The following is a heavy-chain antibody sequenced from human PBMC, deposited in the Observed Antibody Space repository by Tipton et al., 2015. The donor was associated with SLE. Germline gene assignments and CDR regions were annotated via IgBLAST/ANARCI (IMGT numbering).Heavy chain of an antibody. CDR2: IRFDGTDK. D-gene: IGHD3-22*01. CDR1: GFTLSSHG. V-gene: IGHV3-30*02. Sequence: SLRLSCTASGFTLSSHGMHWVRQAPGKGLQWVAFIRFDGTDKYYADSVKGRFTISRDNSMSTLYLQMKAQRAEDTAVYYCAHRGTSSGYYYYFDYWGQGTLVTVSS. J-gene: IGHJ4*02. CDR3: AHRGTSSGYYYYFDY.